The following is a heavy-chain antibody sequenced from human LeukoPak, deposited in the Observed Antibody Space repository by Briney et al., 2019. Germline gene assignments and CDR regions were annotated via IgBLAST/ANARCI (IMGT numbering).Heavy chain of an antibody. CDR3: ARGDWPYDSSAHGDY. V-gene: IGHV4-59*01. Sequence: PSETLSLTCTVSGGSISSYYWSWIRQPPGKGLEWIGYIYYSGSTNYNPSLKSRVTISVDTSKNQFSLKLSSVTAADTAVYYCARGDWPYDSSAHGDYWGQGTLVTVSS. D-gene: IGHD3-22*01. J-gene: IGHJ4*02. CDR1: GGSISSYY. CDR2: IYYSGST.